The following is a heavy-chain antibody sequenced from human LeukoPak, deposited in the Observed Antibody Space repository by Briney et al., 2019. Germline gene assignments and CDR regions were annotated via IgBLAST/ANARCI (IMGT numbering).Heavy chain of an antibody. CDR1: GYTFTSYY. CDR3: ARESKGDSGSY. J-gene: IGHJ4*02. V-gene: IGHV1-69*06. D-gene: IGHD1-26*01. CDR2: IIPIFGTA. Sequence: ASVKVSCKASGYTFTSYYMHWVRQAPGQGLEWMGGIIPIFGTANYAQKFQGRVTITADKSTSTAYMELSSLRSEDTAVYYCARESKGDSGSYWGQGTLVTVSS.